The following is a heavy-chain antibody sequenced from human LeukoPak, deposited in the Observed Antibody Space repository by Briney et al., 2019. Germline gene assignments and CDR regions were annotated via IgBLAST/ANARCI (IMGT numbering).Heavy chain of an antibody. Sequence: GASVYVSCKAAGGSFINYGISWVRQAPGQGLEWMGRIIPILDVPNYAQKFQGRVTITADKSTNTAYMELSSLSSEDTAVYHCAQKEGVAVASAFDIWGQGTMVTVSS. CDR2: IIPILDVP. J-gene: IGHJ3*02. V-gene: IGHV1-69*04. CDR3: AQKEGVAVASAFDI. D-gene: IGHD6-19*01. CDR1: GGSFINYG.